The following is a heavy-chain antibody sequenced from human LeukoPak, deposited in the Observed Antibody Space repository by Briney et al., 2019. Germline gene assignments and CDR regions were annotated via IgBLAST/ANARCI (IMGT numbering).Heavy chain of an antibody. V-gene: IGHV3-30-3*01. J-gene: IGHJ4*02. Sequence: ESGGGVVQPGRSLRLSCAASGFTFSSYAMHWVRQAPGKGLEWVAVISYDGSNKYYADSVKGRFTISRDNSKNTLYLQMNSLRAEDTAVYYCARGRYSSSWLKLGFDYWGQGTLVTVSS. D-gene: IGHD6-13*01. CDR3: ARGRYSSSWLKLGFDY. CDR2: ISYDGSNK. CDR1: GFTFSSYA.